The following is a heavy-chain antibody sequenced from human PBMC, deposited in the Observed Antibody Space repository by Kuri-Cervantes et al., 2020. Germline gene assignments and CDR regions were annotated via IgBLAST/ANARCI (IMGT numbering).Heavy chain of an antibody. D-gene: IGHD3-3*01. CDR2: INSDGSST. Sequence: GSLRLSCAASGFTFSSYWMHWVRQAPGKGLVWVSRINSDGSSTNYADSVKGRFTISRDNAKKTVYLQVNSLRAEDTAVYYCARGLKGDFWSGYYYFDYWGQGTLVTVSS. V-gene: IGHV3-74*01. CDR1: GFTFSSYW. CDR3: ARGLKGDFWSGYYYFDY. J-gene: IGHJ4*02.